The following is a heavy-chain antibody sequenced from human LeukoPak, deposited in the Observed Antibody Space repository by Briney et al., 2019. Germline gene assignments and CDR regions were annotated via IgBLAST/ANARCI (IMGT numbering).Heavy chain of an antibody. D-gene: IGHD3/OR15-3a*01. CDR1: EDSVSSKSVS. CDR2: TRYRSTWNT. Sequence: SQTLSLTCAISEDSVSSKSVSWNWVRQSPSRGLEYLGRTRYRSTWNTFYSLSVQGRITINADTSRNQVSLRLNSVTPEDTALYYCVRDLDWAFDYWGHGTLVTVSS. J-gene: IGHJ4*01. V-gene: IGHV6-1*01. CDR3: VRDLDWAFDY.